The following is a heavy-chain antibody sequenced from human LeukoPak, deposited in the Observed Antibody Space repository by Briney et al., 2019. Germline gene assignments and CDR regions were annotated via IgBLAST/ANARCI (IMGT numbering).Heavy chain of an antibody. CDR2: IKQDGGEK. CDR1: GFTFSSYW. V-gene: IGHV3-7*01. D-gene: IGHD1-26*01. J-gene: IGHJ4*02. Sequence: PGGSLRLSCAASGFTFSSYWMGWVRQALGKGLEWVANIKQDGGEKYYVDPVKGRFTISRDNAKNSLDLQMNSLRAEDTALYYCARIRWAGGTWAFDYWGQGTLVTVSS. CDR3: ARIRWAGGTWAFDY.